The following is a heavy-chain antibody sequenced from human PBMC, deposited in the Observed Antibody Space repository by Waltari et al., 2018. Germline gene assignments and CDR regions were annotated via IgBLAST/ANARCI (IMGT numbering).Heavy chain of an antibody. J-gene: IGHJ4*02. CDR3: ARGAGGSYYGQIDY. CDR1: GGSFSGYY. Sequence: QVQLQQWGAGLLKPSETLSLTCAVYGGSFSGYYWSWIRQPPGKGLEWIGEINHSGSTNYNPSLKSRVTISVDTSKNQFSLKLSSVTAADTAVYYCARGAGGSYYGQIDYWGQGTLVTVSS. CDR2: INHSGST. V-gene: IGHV4-34*01. D-gene: IGHD1-26*01.